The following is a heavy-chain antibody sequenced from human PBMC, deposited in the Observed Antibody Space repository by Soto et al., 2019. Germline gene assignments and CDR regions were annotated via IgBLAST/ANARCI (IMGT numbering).Heavy chain of an antibody. CDR1: GLTFSTYP. CDR2: ISGSGIST. D-gene: IGHD4-4*01. J-gene: IGHJ6*02. CDR3: VKPPVITASYYYYDMDV. Sequence: PVGSLRLSCAASGLTFSTYPMSWVRQAPGKGLEWVSGISGSGISTYYTDSVKGRSTISRDNSKNTVFLQMNSLRDEDTAVYYCVKPPVITASYYYYDMDVWGQGTTVTVSS. V-gene: IGHV3-23*01.